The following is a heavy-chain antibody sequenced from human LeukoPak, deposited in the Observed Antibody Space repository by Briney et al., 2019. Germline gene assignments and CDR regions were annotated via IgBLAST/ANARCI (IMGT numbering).Heavy chain of an antibody. Sequence: ASVKVSCKASGYTFTSYYMHWVRQAPGQGLEWMGIINPSGGSTSYAQKFQGRVTMTRDASTSTVYMELSSLRSEDTAVYYCARDSYCSSTSCQNYYYYGMDVWGQGTTVTVSS. CDR2: INPSGGST. CDR3: ARDSYCSSTSCQNYYYYGMDV. J-gene: IGHJ6*02. CDR1: GYTFTSYY. D-gene: IGHD2-2*01. V-gene: IGHV1-46*01.